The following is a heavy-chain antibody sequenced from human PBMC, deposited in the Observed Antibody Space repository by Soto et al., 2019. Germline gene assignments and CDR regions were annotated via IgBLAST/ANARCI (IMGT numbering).Heavy chain of an antibody. Sequence: SETLSLTCTVSGGSISSRSYYWGWIRQTPGKGLEWIGSIYYSGSTYYRPSLKSRVHISEDTSKNQFSLKLSSVTAADTAVYYCAKVQIWFEESYGMDVWGQGTTVTVSS. CDR2: IYYSGST. CDR1: GGSISSRSYY. CDR3: AKVQIWFEESYGMDV. J-gene: IGHJ6*02. V-gene: IGHV4-39*01. D-gene: IGHD3-10*01.